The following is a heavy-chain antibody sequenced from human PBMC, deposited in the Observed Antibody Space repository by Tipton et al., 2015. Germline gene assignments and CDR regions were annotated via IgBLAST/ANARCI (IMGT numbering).Heavy chain of an antibody. D-gene: IGHD1-7*01. J-gene: IGHJ5*02. CDR2: ISSSSSTI. Sequence: SLRVSCAASGFSISRDSMNWVRQAPGKGLEWVSYISSSSSTIYYADSVKGRFTVSRDNAKESLYLQMNSLRDEDTAVYYCAREGTGTIGFGWFDPWGQGTLVTVSS. V-gene: IGHV3-48*02. CDR3: AREGTGTIGFGWFDP. CDR1: GFSISRDS.